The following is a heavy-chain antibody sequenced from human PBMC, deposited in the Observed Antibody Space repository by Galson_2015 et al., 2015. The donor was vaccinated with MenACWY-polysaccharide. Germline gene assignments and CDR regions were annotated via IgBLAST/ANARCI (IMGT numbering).Heavy chain of an antibody. CDR1: GFSFRGNG. D-gene: IGHD6-13*01. J-gene: IGHJ3*01. V-gene: IGHV3-30*02. CDR2: IRNDEISK. CDR3: VRNPSRLDIAAASN. Sequence: SLRLSCAASGFSFRGNGMHWVRQAPGNGLEWVALIRNDEISKHYIDAVKGRFSISRDNSKNTLYLQMNTLRPEDTAVYYCVRNPSRLDIAAASNWGHGTMVTVSS.